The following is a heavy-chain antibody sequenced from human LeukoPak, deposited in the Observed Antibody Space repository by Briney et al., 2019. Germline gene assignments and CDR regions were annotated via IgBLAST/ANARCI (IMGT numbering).Heavy chain of an antibody. V-gene: IGHV3-11*01. CDR1: GFTFSDYY. CDR2: ISSSGSTI. D-gene: IGHD4-17*01. Sequence: GGSLRLSCAASGFTFSDYYMSWIRQAPGKGLEGVSYISSSGSTIYYADSVKGRFTISRDNAKNSLYLQMNSLRVEDTAVYYCARDPVYGDYTFDYWGQGTLVTVSS. J-gene: IGHJ4*02. CDR3: ARDPVYGDYTFDY.